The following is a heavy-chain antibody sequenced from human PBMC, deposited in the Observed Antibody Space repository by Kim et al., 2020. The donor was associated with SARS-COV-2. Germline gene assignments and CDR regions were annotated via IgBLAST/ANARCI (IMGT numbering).Heavy chain of an antibody. J-gene: IGHJ4*02. D-gene: IGHD3-3*01. CDR3: ARDRRDDFWSGSTLDY. V-gene: IGHV1-3*01. Sequence: KCKGRVTITRDTSASTAYMELSSLRSEDTAVYYCARDRRDDFWSGSTLDYWGQGTLVTVSS.